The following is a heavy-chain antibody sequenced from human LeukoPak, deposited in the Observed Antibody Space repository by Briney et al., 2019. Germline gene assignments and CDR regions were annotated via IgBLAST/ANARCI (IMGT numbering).Heavy chain of an antibody. CDR2: IYSGGST. CDR3: ARQGGLGSYATGSWFDP. Sequence: PGGSLRLSCAASGFTVSSNYMSWVRQAPGKGLEWVSVIYSGGSTYYADSVKGRFTISRDNSKNTLYLQMSSLRAEDTAVYYCARQGGLGSYATGSWFDPWGQGTLVTVSS. CDR1: GFTVSSNY. D-gene: IGHD1-26*01. J-gene: IGHJ5*02. V-gene: IGHV3-66*04.